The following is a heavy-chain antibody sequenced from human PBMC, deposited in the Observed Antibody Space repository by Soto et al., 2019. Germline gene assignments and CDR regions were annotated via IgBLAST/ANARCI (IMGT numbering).Heavy chain of an antibody. CDR1: GYTFTSYY. D-gene: IGHD2-8*01. V-gene: IGHV1-46*01. Sequence: GASVKVSCKASGYTFTSYYMHWVRQAPGQGLEWMGIIIPSGGSTSYAQKFQGRVTMTRDTSTSTVYMELSSLRSEDTAVYYCARVRSQYCTNGVCYTPQRNAFDIWGQGTMVTVSS. CDR2: IIPSGGST. CDR3: ARVRSQYCTNGVCYTPQRNAFDI. J-gene: IGHJ3*02.